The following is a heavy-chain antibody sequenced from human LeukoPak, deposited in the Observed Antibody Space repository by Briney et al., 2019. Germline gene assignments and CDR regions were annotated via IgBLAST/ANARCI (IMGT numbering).Heavy chain of an antibody. D-gene: IGHD3-22*01. J-gene: IGHJ4*02. V-gene: IGHV3-23*01. CDR2: ISGSGGST. Sequence: GGSLRLSCAASGFTFSSYAMSWVRQAPGKGLEWVSAISGSGGSTYYADSVKGRFTISRDNSKNTLYLQMNSLRAEDTAVYYCAKKSSDSSGYLIDYWGQGTLVTVSS. CDR1: GFTFSSYA. CDR3: AKKSSDSSGYLIDY.